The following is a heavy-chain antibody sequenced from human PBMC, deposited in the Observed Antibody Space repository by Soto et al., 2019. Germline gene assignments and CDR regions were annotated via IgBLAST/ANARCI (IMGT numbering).Heavy chain of an antibody. D-gene: IGHD3-9*01. Sequence: PGGSLRLSCAASGFTFSSYAMHWVRQAPAKGLEWVAVISYDARNTYYADSVKGRFTISRDNSKNALYLQMDSLRPEDTAVYYCARPGSGYDVLTGQYFFYFHAVDVWGQGTTVTVSS. CDR2: ISYDARNT. CDR1: GFTFSSYA. V-gene: IGHV3-30*04. J-gene: IGHJ6*02. CDR3: ARPGSGYDVLTGQYFFYFHAVDV.